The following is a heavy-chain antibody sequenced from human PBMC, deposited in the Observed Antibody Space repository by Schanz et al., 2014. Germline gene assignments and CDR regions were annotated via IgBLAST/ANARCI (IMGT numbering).Heavy chain of an antibody. CDR1: GASITSGGHY. D-gene: IGHD6-19*01. J-gene: IGHJ4*02. CDR3: AGRPVRARSGGLDS. V-gene: IGHV4-31*09. Sequence: QVQLQESGPGLVKPSQTLSLTCTVSGASITSGGHYWTWIRQVPGKGLEWIGEIYQSGKTTYDPSLKSRLTVSMDKSSNQFPLRLTSVTAADTAVYFCAGRPVRARSGGLDSWGQGTLVTVSS. CDR2: IYQSGKT.